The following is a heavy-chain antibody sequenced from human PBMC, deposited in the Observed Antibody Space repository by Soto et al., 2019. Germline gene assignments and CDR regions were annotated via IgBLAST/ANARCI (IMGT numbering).Heavy chain of an antibody. Sequence: EVQLLESGGGLVQPGESQRLSCVASGFNFGSCAMGWVRQPPGKGREWVSAISVSGATYYADSVKGRFTISRDNSKNTLSLQMDSLRVEDTATYYCAKGATATIRVGFDYWGRGMVVTVSS. J-gene: IGHJ4*02. CDR1: GFNFGSCA. V-gene: IGHV3-23*01. CDR2: ISVSGAT. CDR3: AKGATATIRVGFDY.